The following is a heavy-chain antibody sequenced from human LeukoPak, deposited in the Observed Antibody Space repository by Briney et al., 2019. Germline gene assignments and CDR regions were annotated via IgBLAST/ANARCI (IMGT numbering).Heavy chain of an antibody. CDR3: ARELSGSRSRHFDY. CDR2: ISYDGSNE. Sequence: GGSLRLSCAASGFTFSTYGMHWVRQAPGKGLEWVAVISYDGSNEYYADSVKGRFTISRDNSKNTLYLQMSSLRAEDTAVYYCARELSGSRSRHFDYWGQGTLVTVSS. D-gene: IGHD2-15*01. J-gene: IGHJ4*02. V-gene: IGHV3-30*03. CDR1: GFTFSTYG.